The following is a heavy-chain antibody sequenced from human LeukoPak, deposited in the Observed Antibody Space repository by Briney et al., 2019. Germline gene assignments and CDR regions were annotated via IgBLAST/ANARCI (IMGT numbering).Heavy chain of an antibody. CDR3: ARGSRDTNGDSSPLDAFDI. V-gene: IGHV4-34*01. Sequence: SETLSLTCTVSSGSISSHYWSWIRQSAGKGLEWIGEINHSGSTNYNPSLKSRVTISVDTSKNQFSLKLSSVTAADTAVYYCARGSRDTNGDSSPLDAFDIWGQGTMVTVSS. J-gene: IGHJ3*02. CDR2: INHSGST. CDR1: SGSISSHY. D-gene: IGHD3-22*01.